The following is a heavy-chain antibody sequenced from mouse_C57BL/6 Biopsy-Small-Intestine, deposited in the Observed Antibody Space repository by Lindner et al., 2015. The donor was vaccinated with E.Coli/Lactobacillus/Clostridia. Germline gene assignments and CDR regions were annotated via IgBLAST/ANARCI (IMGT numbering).Heavy chain of an antibody. V-gene: IGHV1-26*01. D-gene: IGHD2-13*01. J-gene: IGHJ1*01. CDR3: ARVSTGVTNWYFDL. CDR2: ISPNSGDT. Sequence: SVKVSCKTSGYTFTDHYMHWLRQAPGQGLEWMGWISPNSGDTNYAQKFQGRLTMTRDTSIGTVFMELSGLTSDDTAVYYCARVSTGVTNWYFDLWGRGSLVTVSS. CDR1: GYTFTDHY.